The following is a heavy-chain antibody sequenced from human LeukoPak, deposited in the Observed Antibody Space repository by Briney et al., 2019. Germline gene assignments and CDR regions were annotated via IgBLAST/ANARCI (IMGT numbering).Heavy chain of an antibody. CDR1: GGSISSGGYY. Sequence: PSETLSLTCTVSGGSISSGGYYWSWIRQHPGKGLEWIGYIYYSGSTYYNPSLKSRVTISVDTSKNQFSLKLSSVTAADTAVYYCASYLGYCSSTSCYSESYYYGMDVWGQGTLVTVSS. V-gene: IGHV4-31*03. D-gene: IGHD2-2*02. CDR3: ASYLGYCSSTSCYSESYYYGMDV. J-gene: IGHJ6*02. CDR2: IYYSGST.